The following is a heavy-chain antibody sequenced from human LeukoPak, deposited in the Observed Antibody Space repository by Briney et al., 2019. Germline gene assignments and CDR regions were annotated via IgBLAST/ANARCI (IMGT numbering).Heavy chain of an antibody. Sequence: SSETLSLTCTVSGGSISGYYWSWIRQPPGRGLEWIGYISYTGSTNGNPSLKSRVTISVDTSKNQFSLKLSSVTAADTAVYYCAREVTYSYRYYGMDVWGQGTTVTVSS. V-gene: IGHV4-59*01. J-gene: IGHJ6*02. CDR1: GGSISGYY. CDR3: AREVTYSYRYYGMDV. CDR2: ISYTGST. D-gene: IGHD5-18*01.